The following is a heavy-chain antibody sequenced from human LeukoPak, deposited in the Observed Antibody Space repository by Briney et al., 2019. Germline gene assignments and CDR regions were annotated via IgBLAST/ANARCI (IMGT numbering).Heavy chain of an antibody. CDR1: GFTFDDYA. CDR2: IRSKAFGGTP. Sequence: HSGGSLRLSCSASGFTFDDYAGSWFRKAPGKGLEWVGFIRSKAFGGTPEYAPSLRGRSTISRDDSKTIAYLQRNSLKTENTAVYYCTRNTVTVHFDSWSQGTLVTVSS. V-gene: IGHV3-49*03. CDR3: TRNTVTVHFDS. D-gene: IGHD4-17*01. J-gene: IGHJ4*02.